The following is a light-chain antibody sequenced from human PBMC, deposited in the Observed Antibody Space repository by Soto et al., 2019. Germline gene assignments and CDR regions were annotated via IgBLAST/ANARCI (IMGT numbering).Light chain of an antibody. CDR3: QQRNVWPPVT. V-gene: IGKV3-11*01. Sequence: VVLTQSPATLSLSPGERATLSCRTSLSVSVYLDWYQQKPGQAPRLLIYGAFNRATGIPARFSGSGSGTDFTLTISNLEPEDSAVYYCQQRNVWPPVTFGQGTRLEIK. CDR2: GAF. CDR1: LSVSVY. J-gene: IGKJ5*01.